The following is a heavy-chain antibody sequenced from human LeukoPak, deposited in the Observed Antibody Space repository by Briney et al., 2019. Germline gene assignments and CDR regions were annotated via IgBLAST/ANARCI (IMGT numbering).Heavy chain of an antibody. CDR1: GYTFTSYD. Sequence: GASVKVSCKASGYTFTSYDINWVRQATGQGLEWMGWMNPNSGNTGYAQKFQGRVTMTRNTSISTAYMELRSLRSDDTAVYYCARVMSAIFGVVIAVDAFDIWGQGTMVTVSS. D-gene: IGHD3-3*01. CDR2: MNPNSGNT. J-gene: IGHJ3*02. V-gene: IGHV1-8*01. CDR3: ARVMSAIFGVVIAVDAFDI.